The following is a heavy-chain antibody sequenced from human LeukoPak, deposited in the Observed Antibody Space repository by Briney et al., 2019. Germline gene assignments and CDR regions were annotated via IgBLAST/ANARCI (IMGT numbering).Heavy chain of an antibody. D-gene: IGHD2-15*01. Sequence: GGSLRLSCAASGFIFSSYGMHWVRQAPGKGLEWVAVIWDDGSKKYYADAVKGRFTISRDNSKNTLYLQMTSLRAEDTAVYYCARRYCSGGTCYSFRGDWFDPWGQGTLVTVSS. V-gene: IGHV3-33*01. CDR3: ARRYCSGGTCYSFRGDWFDP. CDR1: GFIFSSYG. CDR2: IWDDGSKK. J-gene: IGHJ5*02.